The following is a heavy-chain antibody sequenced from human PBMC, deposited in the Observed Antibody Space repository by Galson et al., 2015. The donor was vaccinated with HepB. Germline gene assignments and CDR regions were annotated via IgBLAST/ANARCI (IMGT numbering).Heavy chain of an antibody. V-gene: IGHV3-23*01. D-gene: IGHD6-13*01. CDR1: GFTFSSYA. CDR2: ISGSGGST. J-gene: IGHJ4*02. Sequence: LRLSCAASGFTFSSYAMSWVRQAPGKGLEWVSAISGSGGSTYYADSVKGRFTISRDNSKNTLYLQMNSLRAEDTAVYYCAIAGYSSSWYSSTFDYWGQGTLVTVSS. CDR3: AIAGYSSSWYSSTFDY.